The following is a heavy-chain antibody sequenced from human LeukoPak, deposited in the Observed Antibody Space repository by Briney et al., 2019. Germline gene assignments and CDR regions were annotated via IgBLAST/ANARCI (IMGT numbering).Heavy chain of an antibody. J-gene: IGHJ5*02. CDR3: ARGDGYNPRTTPYNWFDP. CDR2: IIPIFGTA. V-gene: IGHV1-69*13. D-gene: IGHD5-24*01. CDR1: GGTFSSYA. Sequence: VASVKVSCKASGGTFSSYAISWVRQAPGQGLEWMGGIIPIFGTANYAQKFQGRVTITADESTSTAYMELSSLRSEDTAAYYCARGDGYNPRTTPYNWFDPWGQGTLVTVSS.